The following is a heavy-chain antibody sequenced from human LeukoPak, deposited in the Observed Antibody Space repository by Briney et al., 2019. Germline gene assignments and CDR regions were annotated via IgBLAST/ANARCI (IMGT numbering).Heavy chain of an antibody. CDR2: IWYGGSNK. D-gene: IGHD5-18*01. CDR3: AKDGGDTAMSMDV. V-gene: IGHV3-30*02. Sequence: GGSLRLSCAASGFTFSSYAMHWVRQAPGKGLEWVAVIWYGGSNKYYADSVKGRFTISRDNSKNTLYLQMNSLRAEDTAVYYCAKDGGDTAMSMDVWGKGTTVTVSS. J-gene: IGHJ6*03. CDR1: GFTFSSYA.